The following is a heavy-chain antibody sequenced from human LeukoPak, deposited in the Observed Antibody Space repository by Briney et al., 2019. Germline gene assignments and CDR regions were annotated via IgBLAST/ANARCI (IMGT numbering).Heavy chain of an antibody. CDR1: GYTFTGYY. J-gene: IGHJ4*02. CDR2: INPNSGGT. V-gene: IGHV1-2*06. CDR3: ARNGDYYDSFDY. Sequence: ASVKVSCKASGYTFTGYYMHWVRQAPGQGLEWMGRINPNSGGTNYAQKFQGRVTITRDTSASTAYMELSSLRSEDTAVYYCARNGDYYDSFDYWGQGTLVTVSS. D-gene: IGHD4-17*01.